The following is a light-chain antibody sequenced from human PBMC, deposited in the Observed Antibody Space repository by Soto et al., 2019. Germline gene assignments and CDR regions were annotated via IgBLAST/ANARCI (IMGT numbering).Light chain of an antibody. CDR2: DAS. J-gene: IGKJ4*01. Sequence: EIVLTKSPATLSLSPGERATLSCRASPSVSRYLDWYQQKPGQAPRLLIYDASNRATGIPARFSGSGSGTDFTLTISSLEPEDFAVYYCQQGSDWPSTFGGGTKVQIK. CDR1: PSVSRY. V-gene: IGKV3-11*01. CDR3: QQGSDWPST.